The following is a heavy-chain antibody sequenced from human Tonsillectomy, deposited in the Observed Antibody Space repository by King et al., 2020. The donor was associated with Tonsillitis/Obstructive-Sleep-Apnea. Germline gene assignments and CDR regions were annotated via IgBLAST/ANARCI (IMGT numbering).Heavy chain of an antibody. CDR1: GFTFGDYA. D-gene: IGHD3-3*01. CDR2: IRSKAYGGTT. V-gene: IGHV3-49*04. J-gene: IGHJ5*02. CDR3: TREGGGFLEYFAGYRDWFNP. Sequence: VQLVESGGGLVQPGRSPSLSCTAPGFTFGDYAMSWVRQAPGKGLEWVGFIRSKAYGGTTEHAASVKGRLTISRDDSKSIAYRQMNSLKTEDTAVYYCTREGGGFLEYFAGYRDWFNPWGQGTLVTVPS.